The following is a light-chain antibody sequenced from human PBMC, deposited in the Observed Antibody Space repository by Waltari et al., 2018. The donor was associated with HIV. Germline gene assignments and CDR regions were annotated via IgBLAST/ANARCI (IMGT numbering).Light chain of an antibody. CDR2: AVT. CDR3: SSFTSRSILV. V-gene: IGLV2-14*03. CDR1: TIDVGVYNF. Sequence: SPRTKPASWLGSPGSPFTPPSTGTTIDVGVYNFVSWYQQHPGKAPKLLIYAVTNRPSGVSDRFSGSKSGSTASLTIAGLQAEDEADYYCSSFTSRSILVFGGGTKLTV. J-gene: IGLJ3*02.